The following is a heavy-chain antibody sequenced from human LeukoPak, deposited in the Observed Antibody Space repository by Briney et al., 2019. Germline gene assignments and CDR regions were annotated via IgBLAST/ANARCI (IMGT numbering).Heavy chain of an antibody. Sequence: PSETLSLTCTVSGGSISSYFWSWIRQPPGKGLEWIGYIYYSGSTNYNPSLKSRVTISVDTSKNQFSLKLSSVTAADTAVYYCARGYYGSGSYFSPGFHAFDIWGQGTMVTVSS. D-gene: IGHD3-10*01. CDR3: ARGYYGSGSYFSPGFHAFDI. CDR1: GGSISSYF. J-gene: IGHJ3*02. V-gene: IGHV4-59*08. CDR2: IYYSGST.